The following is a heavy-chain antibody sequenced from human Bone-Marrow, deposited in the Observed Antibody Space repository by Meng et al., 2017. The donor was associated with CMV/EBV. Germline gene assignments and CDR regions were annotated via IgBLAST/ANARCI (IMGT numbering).Heavy chain of an antibody. V-gene: IGHV3-30*14. CDR3: ARASGTYWIGRFDP. CDR1: GFTFSSYA. CDR2: ISYDGSNK. J-gene: IGHJ5*02. D-gene: IGHD1-26*01. Sequence: GESLKISCAASGFTFSSYAMHWVRQAPGKGLEWVAVISYDGSNKYYADSVKGRFTVSRDNSGNTLHLQMNSLRAEDTAVYYCARASGTYWIGRFDPWGQGTLVTVSS.